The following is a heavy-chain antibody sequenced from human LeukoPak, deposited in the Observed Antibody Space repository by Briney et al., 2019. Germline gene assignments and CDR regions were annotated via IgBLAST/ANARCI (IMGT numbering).Heavy chain of an antibody. D-gene: IGHD6-19*01. CDR3: ARGGSGWSPAHAFDI. J-gene: IGHJ3*02. CDR1: GFTFSSYS. V-gene: IGHV3-21*01. Sequence: GGSLRLSCAASGFTFSSYSMNWVRQAPGKGLEWVSSISSSSSYIYYADSVKGRFTISRDNAKNSLYLQMNSLRAEDTAVYYCARGGSGWSPAHAFDIWGQGTMVTVSS. CDR2: ISSSSSYI.